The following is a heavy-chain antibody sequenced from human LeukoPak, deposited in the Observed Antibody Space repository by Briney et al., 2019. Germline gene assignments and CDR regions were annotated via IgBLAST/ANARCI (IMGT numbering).Heavy chain of an antibody. V-gene: IGHV3-21*05. D-gene: IGHD3-22*01. CDR3: AKGPDSSGYYSLDY. J-gene: IGHJ4*02. CDR2: ISRESSEI. Sequence: KPGWSLRLSCVGSGFIFSRYEMNWVRQPPGKGLEWTSFISRESSEIHYAASVEGRFTISRDNAKNTLYLQMNSLRAEDTAVFYCAKGPDSSGYYSLDYWGQGTLVTVSS. CDR1: GFIFSRYE.